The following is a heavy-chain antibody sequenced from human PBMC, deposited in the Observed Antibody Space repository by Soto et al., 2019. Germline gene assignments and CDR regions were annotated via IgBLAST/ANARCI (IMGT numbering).Heavy chain of an antibody. CDR3: ARDKDWAFDY. V-gene: IGHV1-3*01. D-gene: IGHD3-9*01. J-gene: IGHJ4*02. Sequence: ASVKVSCKASGYSFRTYAVHWVRQAPGQRLEWMGWINAGSGDTKYSEKFQGRVTITRDTSATTAYMELNSLRAEDTAVYYCARDKDWAFDYWGQGTLVTVSS. CDR2: INAGSGDT. CDR1: GYSFRTYA.